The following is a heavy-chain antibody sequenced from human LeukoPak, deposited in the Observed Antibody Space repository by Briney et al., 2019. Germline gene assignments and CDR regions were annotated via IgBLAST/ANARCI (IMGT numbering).Heavy chain of an antibody. CDR1: GFTFSSYS. J-gene: IGHJ6*02. V-gene: IGHV3-21*01. CDR2: TSSSSSYI. D-gene: IGHD2-2*02. CDR3: ARDGEYCSSTSCYIGMDV. Sequence: GGSLRLSCAASGFTFSSYSMNWVHQAPGKGLEWVSSTSSSSSYIYYADSVKGRFTISRDNAKNSLYLQMNSLRAEDTAVYYCARDGEYCSSTSCYIGMDVWGQGTTVTVSS.